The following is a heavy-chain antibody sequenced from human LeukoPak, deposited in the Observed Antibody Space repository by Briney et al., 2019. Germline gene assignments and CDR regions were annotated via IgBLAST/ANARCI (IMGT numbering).Heavy chain of an antibody. CDR2: INPNSGGT. J-gene: IGHJ4*02. CDR3: ARTRDGYNNYDY. D-gene: IGHD5-24*01. CDR1: GYTFTGYY. Sequence: ASVKVSCKASGYTFTGYYMHWVRQAPGQGLEWMGWINPNSGGTNYAQKFQGWVTMTRDTSISTAYMELSRLRSDDTAVYCCARTRDGYNNYDYWGQGTLVTVSS. V-gene: IGHV1-2*04.